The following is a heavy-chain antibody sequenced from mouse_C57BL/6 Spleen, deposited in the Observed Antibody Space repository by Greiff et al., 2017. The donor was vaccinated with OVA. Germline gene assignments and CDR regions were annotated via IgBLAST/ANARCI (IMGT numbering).Heavy chain of an antibody. V-gene: IGHV6-3*01. D-gene: IGHD1-1*01. Sequence: EVQLQESGGGLVQPGGSMKLSCVASGFTFSNYWMNWVRQSPEKGLEWVAQIRFKSDNYATPYAESVKGRFTISRDDSKSNVYLQMNNLRAEDTGIYYCTRNTTVVGEGAMDYWGQGTSVTVSA. CDR1: GFTFSNYW. CDR3: TRNTTVVGEGAMDY. CDR2: IRFKSDNYAT. J-gene: IGHJ4*01.